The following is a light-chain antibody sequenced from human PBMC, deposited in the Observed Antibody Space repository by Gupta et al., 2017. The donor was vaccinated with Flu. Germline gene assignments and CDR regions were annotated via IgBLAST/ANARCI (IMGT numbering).Light chain of an antibody. CDR2: EVT. V-gene: IGLV2-14*01. CDR3: SSYTSTSSDVV. Sequence: SSNVGAYEYVSWYQQHPGKAPKLMIYEVTNRPSGVSNRFSCSKSRNTASLTISGLQTEDEADYYCSSYTSTSSDVVFGGGTTLTVL. CDR1: SSNVGAYEY. J-gene: IGLJ2*01.